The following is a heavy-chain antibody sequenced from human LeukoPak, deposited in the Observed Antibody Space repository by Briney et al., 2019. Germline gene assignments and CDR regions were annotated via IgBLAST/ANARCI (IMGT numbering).Heavy chain of an antibody. D-gene: IGHD4-11*01. Sequence: SQTLSLTCAISGDSVSSNSAAWNRIRQSPSRGLEWLGRTYYRSKWYNDYAVSVKSRITINADTSKNQFSLQLNSVTPEDTAVYYCASEGPSNAFDIWGQGTTVTVSS. CDR1: GDSVSSNSAA. V-gene: IGHV6-1*01. CDR2: TYYRSKWYN. J-gene: IGHJ3*02. CDR3: ASEGPSNAFDI.